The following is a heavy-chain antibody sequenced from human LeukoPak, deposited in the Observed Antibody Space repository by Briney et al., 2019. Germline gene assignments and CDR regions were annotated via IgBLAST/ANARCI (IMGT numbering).Heavy chain of an antibody. J-gene: IGHJ4*02. CDR3: ARGSGSSSWYSPYYFDY. Sequence: SQTLSLTCTVSGGSISSGGYYWSWIRQPPGKGLEWIGYIYHSGSTYYNPSLKSRVTISVDRSKNQFSLKLSSVTAADTAVYYCARGSGSSSWYSPYYFDYWGQGTLVTVSS. CDR1: GGSISSGGYY. D-gene: IGHD6-13*01. V-gene: IGHV4-30-2*01. CDR2: IYHSGST.